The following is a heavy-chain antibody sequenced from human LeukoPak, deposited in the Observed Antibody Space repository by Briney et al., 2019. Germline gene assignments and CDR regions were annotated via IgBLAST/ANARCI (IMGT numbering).Heavy chain of an antibody. V-gene: IGHV4-59*13. D-gene: IGHD1-26*01. Sequence: SETLSLTRTVSVGSISGYFWSWVRQAPGTGLDWIGHIYYSGATNYNPSLRSRVTTSVDTSKNQFSLKLRSVTAADTAVYYRARAQYSGSCFDYWGQGTLVTVSS. CDR3: ARAQYSGSCFDY. CDR1: VGSISGYF. CDR2: IYYSGAT. J-gene: IGHJ4*02.